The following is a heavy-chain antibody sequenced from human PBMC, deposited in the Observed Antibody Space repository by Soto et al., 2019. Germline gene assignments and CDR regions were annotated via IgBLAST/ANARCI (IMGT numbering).Heavy chain of an antibody. Sequence: QVQLVESGGGVVQPGRSLRLSCAASGFTFSSYGMHWVRQAPGKGLEWVAVIWDDGSNEYYADSVKGRFTISRDNSKNTLDLLMNSLRADDTAVYYCARDVVEQWLVRRGQDHYYYGMDVWGQGTTVTVSS. J-gene: IGHJ6*02. V-gene: IGHV3-33*01. D-gene: IGHD6-19*01. CDR1: GFTFSSYG. CDR3: ARDVVEQWLVRRGQDHYYYGMDV. CDR2: IWDDGSNE.